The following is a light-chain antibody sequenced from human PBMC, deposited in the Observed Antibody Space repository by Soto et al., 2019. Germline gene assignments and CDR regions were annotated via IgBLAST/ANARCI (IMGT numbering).Light chain of an antibody. CDR3: SSWTTSTTMI. CDR2: DVN. CDR1: SSDIGGYNF. J-gene: IGLJ2*01. V-gene: IGLV2-14*03. Sequence: QSALTQPASVSGSPGQSITISCTGTSSDIGGYNFVSWYQQHPGKAPKLMLYDVNIRPSGVSNRFSGSKSGNTASLTLSGLQAEDEDDYYCSSWTTSTTMIFGGGTKLTVL.